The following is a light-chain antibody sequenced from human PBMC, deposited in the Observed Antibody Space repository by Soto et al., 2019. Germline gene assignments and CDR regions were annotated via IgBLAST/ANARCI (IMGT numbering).Light chain of an antibody. J-gene: IGKJ1*01. CDR3: QHYGSSTA. CDR1: QSVRYDY. Sequence: EIVLTQSPATLSLSPGERATLSCRASQSVRYDYLAWYRQIPGQPPSLLIYDASTRAPGIPDRFSGSGSGTAFTLTIGRLEPEDFAVYYCQHYGSSTAFGQGTRVEIK. V-gene: IGKV3-20*01. CDR2: DAS.